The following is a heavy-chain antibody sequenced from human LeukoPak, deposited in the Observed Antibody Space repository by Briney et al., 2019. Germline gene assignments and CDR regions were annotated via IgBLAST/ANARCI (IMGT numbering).Heavy chain of an antibody. J-gene: IGHJ4*02. CDR3: AIVYPAITYYFDY. V-gene: IGHV1-69*04. CDR2: INPNLGIA. Sequence: VASVKVSCKASGDTFSSYAISWVRQAPGQGLEWMGRINPNLGIANYAQKFQGRVTITADKSTSTAYMELSSLRSEDTAVYYCAIVYPAITYYFDYWGQGTLVTVSS. CDR1: GDTFSSYA. D-gene: IGHD3-10*01.